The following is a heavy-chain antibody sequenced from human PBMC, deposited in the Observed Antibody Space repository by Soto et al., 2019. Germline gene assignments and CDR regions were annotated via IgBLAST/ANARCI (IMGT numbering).Heavy chain of an antibody. CDR2: ISGSGGST. V-gene: IGHV3-23*01. CDR1: GFPFSSYA. CDR3: AKDTAVVVPAATPDYYYYGMDV. Sequence: PGGSLRLSCAASGFPFSSYAMSWVRPAPGKGLEWVSAISGSGGSTYYADSVKGRFTISRDNSKNTLYLQMNSLRAEDTAVYYCAKDTAVVVPAATPDYYYYGMDVWGQGTTVTVSS. J-gene: IGHJ6*02. D-gene: IGHD2-2*01.